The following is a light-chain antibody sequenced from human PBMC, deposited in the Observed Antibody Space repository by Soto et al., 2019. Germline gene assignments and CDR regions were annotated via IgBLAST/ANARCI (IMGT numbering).Light chain of an antibody. V-gene: IGLV1-44*01. Sequence: QSALTQPPSASGTPGQRVTISCSGSSPNIGSNTVNWYQQLPGTAPKLLIYTNNQRPSGVPDRFSGSKSGTSASLAISGLQSEDEADYFCAAWDDSLSGVVFGGGTKLTVL. CDR3: AAWDDSLSGVV. CDR1: SPNIGSNT. J-gene: IGLJ3*02. CDR2: TNN.